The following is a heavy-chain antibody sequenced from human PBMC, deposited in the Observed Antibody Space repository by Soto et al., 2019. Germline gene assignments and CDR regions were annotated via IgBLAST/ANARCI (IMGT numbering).Heavy chain of an antibody. J-gene: IGHJ4*02. CDR3: ARDQDVSCSGGSCASAYFDY. D-gene: IGHD2-15*01. V-gene: IGHV3-30-3*01. CDR1: GFTFSSYA. Sequence: QVQLVESGGGVVQPGRSLRLSCAASGFTFSSYAMHWVRQAPGKGLEWVAVISYDGSNKYYADSVKGRFTNSRDNSKNTLYLRMNGLRAEDTAVYYCARDQDVSCSGGSCASAYFDYWGQGTLVTVSS. CDR2: ISYDGSNK.